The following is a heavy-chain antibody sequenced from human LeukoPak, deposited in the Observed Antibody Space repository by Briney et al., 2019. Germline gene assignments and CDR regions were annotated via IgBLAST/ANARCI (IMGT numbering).Heavy chain of an antibody. CDR3: AKDDKYYYDSSGYGQ. D-gene: IGHD3-22*01. J-gene: IGHJ4*02. V-gene: IGHV3-23*01. CDR2: ISGSGGST. Sequence: GGSLRLSCAASGFTFSSYAMSWVRQAPGKGLEWVSAISGSGGSTYYADSVKGRFTISRDNSKNTLYLQMNSLRAEDTAVYYCAKDDKYYYDSSGYGQWGQGTLVPVSS. CDR1: GFTFSSYA.